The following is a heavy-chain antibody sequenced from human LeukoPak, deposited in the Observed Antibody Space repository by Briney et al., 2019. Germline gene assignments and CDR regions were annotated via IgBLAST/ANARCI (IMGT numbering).Heavy chain of an antibody. CDR2: ISGTSRTI. V-gene: IGHV3-48*04. J-gene: IGHJ4*02. CDR3: ARIPGKRSAEFHS. CDR1: GFNFSLYS. D-gene: IGHD2-2*01. Sequence: GGSLRPSCAASGFNFSLYSMNWVRQAPGKGLEWISYISGTSRTIYYADSVRGRFTISRDNAKNSLYLQMSLLRADDTALYHCARIPGKRSAEFHSWGQGTRVTVSS.